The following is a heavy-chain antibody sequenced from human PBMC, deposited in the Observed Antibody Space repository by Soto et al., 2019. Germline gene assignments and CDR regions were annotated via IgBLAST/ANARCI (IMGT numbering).Heavy chain of an antibody. CDR2: INPSGDSR. J-gene: IGHJ4*02. D-gene: IGHD3-10*01. V-gene: IGHV1-46*01. Sequence: GASVKVSCKASGFSFSDYFMHWVRQAPGQGLEWMGIINPSGDSRNYAQKFQGRVTITRDTSTSTVYMELSSRRSEDTAVYYCARCFRFGGPFDYWGQGTLVTVSS. CDR1: GFSFSDYF. CDR3: ARCFRFGGPFDY.